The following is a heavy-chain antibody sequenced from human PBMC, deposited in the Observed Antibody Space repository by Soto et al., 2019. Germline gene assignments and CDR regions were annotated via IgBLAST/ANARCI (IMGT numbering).Heavy chain of an antibody. Sequence: SETLSLTCAVSGGSISSGGYSWSWIRQPPGKGLEWIGYIYHSGSTYYNPSPKSRVTISVDRSKNQFSLKLSSVTAADTAVYYYARVPDRWGQVTVVTVSS. V-gene: IGHV4-30-2*01. J-gene: IGHJ5*02. CDR2: IYHSGST. CDR1: GGSISSGGYS. CDR3: ARVPDR.